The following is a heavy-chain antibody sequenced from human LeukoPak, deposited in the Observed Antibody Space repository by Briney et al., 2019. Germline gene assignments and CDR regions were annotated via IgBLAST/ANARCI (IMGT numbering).Heavy chain of an antibody. V-gene: IGHV1-2*02. Sequence: ASVKVSFKASGYTLTGYYMHWVRQAPGQGREWMGWINPNSGGTNYAQKFQGRVTMTRDTSISTAYMELSRLRSDDTAVYYCARSGVLWERGSAFDIWGQGTMVTVSS. D-gene: IGHD1-26*01. CDR1: GYTLTGYY. CDR3: ARSGVLWERGSAFDI. CDR2: INPNSGGT. J-gene: IGHJ3*02.